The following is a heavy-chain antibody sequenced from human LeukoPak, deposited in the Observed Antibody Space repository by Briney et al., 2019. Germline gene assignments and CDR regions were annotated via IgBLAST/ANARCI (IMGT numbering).Heavy chain of an antibody. CDR3: ARGGQWLVLSQFDP. CDR1: GFTFSHFW. Sequence: PGGSLRLSCAASGFTFSHFWMSWVRQAPGKGLEWVAYIKKTGSETYYVDSVKGRFTITRDNTRNSLFLQMYSLRAEDTAVYYCARGGQWLVLSQFDPWGQGILVTVSS. D-gene: IGHD6-19*01. V-gene: IGHV3-7*01. CDR2: IKKTGSET. J-gene: IGHJ5*02.